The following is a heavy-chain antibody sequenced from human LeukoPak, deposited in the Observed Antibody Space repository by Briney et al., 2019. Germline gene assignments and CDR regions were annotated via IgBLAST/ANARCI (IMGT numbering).Heavy chain of an antibody. D-gene: IGHD6-19*01. V-gene: IGHV3-21*01. CDR3: ARDAAVAGKPVEYYYYYYGMDV. Sequence: GGSLRLSCAASGFTFSTYIMNWVRQAPGKGLEWVSSISSSSSYIYYADSVKGRFTISRDNAKNSLYLQMNSLRAEDTAVYYCARDAAVAGKPVEYYYYYYGMDVWGQGTTVTVSS. CDR2: ISSSSSYI. J-gene: IGHJ6*02. CDR1: GFTFSTYI.